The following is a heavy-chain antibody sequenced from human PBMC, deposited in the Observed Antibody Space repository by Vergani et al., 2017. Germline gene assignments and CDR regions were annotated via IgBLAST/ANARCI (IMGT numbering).Heavy chain of an antibody. CDR3: ATQMRGYSYGIDY. V-gene: IGHV3-30*03. CDR1: GFTFSSYG. CDR2: ISYDGSNK. Sequence: QVQLVESGGGVVQPGRSLRLSCAASGFTFSSYGMHWVRQAPGKGLEWVAVISYDGSNKYYADSVKGRFTIFRDNSKNTLYLQMNSLRAEDTAVYYCATQMRGYSYGIDYWGQGTLVTVSS. J-gene: IGHJ4*02. D-gene: IGHD5-18*01.